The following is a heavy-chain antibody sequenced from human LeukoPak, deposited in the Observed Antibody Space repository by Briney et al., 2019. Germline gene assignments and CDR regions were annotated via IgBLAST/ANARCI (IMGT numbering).Heavy chain of an antibody. Sequence: PSETLSLTCAVYGGSFSGYYWSWIRQPPGKGLEWIGEINHSGSTNYNPSLKSRVTISVDTSKNQFSLELSSVTAADTAVYYCARGVTPNYWGQGTLVTVSS. CDR2: INHSGST. D-gene: IGHD5-18*01. CDR3: ARGVTPNY. J-gene: IGHJ4*02. CDR1: GGSFSGYY. V-gene: IGHV4-34*01.